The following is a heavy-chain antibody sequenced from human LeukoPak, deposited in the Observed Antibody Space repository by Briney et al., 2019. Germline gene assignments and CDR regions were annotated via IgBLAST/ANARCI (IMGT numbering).Heavy chain of an antibody. Sequence: GGSLKLSCAASGFTFSSYGMHWVRQAPGKGLEWMAVISYDGSNQYYADSVKGRFSISRDNAKNTVYLQMNSLGAEDTAVYYCAKGEQYSSAWYHSSGDYWGQGTLVTVSS. D-gene: IGHD6-19*01. J-gene: IGHJ4*02. CDR1: GFTFSSYG. CDR3: AKGEQYSSAWYHSSGDY. CDR2: ISYDGSNQ. V-gene: IGHV3-30*18.